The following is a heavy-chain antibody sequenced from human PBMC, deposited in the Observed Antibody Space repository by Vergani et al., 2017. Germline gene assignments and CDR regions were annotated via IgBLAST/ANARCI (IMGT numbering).Heavy chain of an antibody. V-gene: IGHV3-30-3*01. CDR3: AGDWGPLDIVVVGNY. CDR1: GFTFSSHA. Sequence: QVQLVESGGGVVQPGRSLRLSCAASGFTFSSHAMHWVRQAPGKGLEWVAVISYDGSNKYYADSVKGRLTISRDNSKNTLYLQMNSLRAEDTAVYYCAGDWGPLDIVVVGNYWGQGTLVTVSS. J-gene: IGHJ4*02. D-gene: IGHD2-2*03. CDR2: ISYDGSNK.